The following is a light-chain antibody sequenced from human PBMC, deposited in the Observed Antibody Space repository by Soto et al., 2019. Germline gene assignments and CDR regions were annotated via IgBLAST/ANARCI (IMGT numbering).Light chain of an antibody. CDR1: QNINRW. J-gene: IGKJ3*01. CDR3: QQYDGN. V-gene: IGKV1-5*01. Sequence: PSTLATSVGNRVTITCRASQNINRWLAWYQQKPGKAPKVLIYDASSLESGVPSRFSGSGSGTEFTLTITSLQPDDFATYYCQQYDGNFGPGTKVDIK. CDR2: DAS.